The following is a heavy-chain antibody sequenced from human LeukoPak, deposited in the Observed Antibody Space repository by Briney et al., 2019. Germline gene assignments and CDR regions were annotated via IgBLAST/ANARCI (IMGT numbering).Heavy chain of an antibody. D-gene: IGHD3-16*01. CDR3: ANGRSVGGARYYFDY. CDR2: ISGSGGST. V-gene: IGHV3-23*01. Sequence: GGSLRLSCAASGFTFSSYAMSWVRQAPGKGLEWVSAISGSGGSTYYADSVKGRFTISRDNSKNTLYLQMNSLRAEDTAVYYCANGRSVGGARYYFDYWGQGTLVTVSS. CDR1: GFTFSSYA. J-gene: IGHJ4*02.